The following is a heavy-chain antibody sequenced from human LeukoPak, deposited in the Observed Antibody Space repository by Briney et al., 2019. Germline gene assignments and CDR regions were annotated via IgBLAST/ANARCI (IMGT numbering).Heavy chain of an antibody. CDR3: TRDSLAQWLASEEDAFGI. CDR2: IRSKAYGGTT. V-gene: IGHV3-49*03. Sequence: GRSLRLSCTASGFTFGDYAMSWFRQAPGKGLEWVGFIRSKAYGGTTEYAASVKGRFTISKDDSKSIAYLQMNSLKTEDTAVYYCTRDSLAQWLASEEDAFGIWGQGTMVTVSS. CDR1: GFTFGDYA. D-gene: IGHD3-22*01. J-gene: IGHJ3*02.